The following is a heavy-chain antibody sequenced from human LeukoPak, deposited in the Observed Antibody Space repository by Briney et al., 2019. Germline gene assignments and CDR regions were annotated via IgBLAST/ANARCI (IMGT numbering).Heavy chain of an antibody. D-gene: IGHD2-2*03. Sequence: GGSLRLSCAASGFTFSDYYMSWIRQAPGKGLEWVSYISSSGSTIYYADSVKGRFTISGDNAKNSLYLQMNSLRAEDTAVYYCARDELDIVVVPAAIDYYYYMDVWGKGTTVTVSS. CDR2: ISSSGSTI. CDR3: ARDELDIVVVPAAIDYYYYMDV. J-gene: IGHJ6*03. CDR1: GFTFSDYY. V-gene: IGHV3-11*04.